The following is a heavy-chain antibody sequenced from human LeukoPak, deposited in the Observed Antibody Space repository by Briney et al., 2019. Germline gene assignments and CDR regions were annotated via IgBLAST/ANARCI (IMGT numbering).Heavy chain of an antibody. CDR3: AKDLKGSGWYGGY. V-gene: IGHV3-30-3*01. J-gene: IGHJ4*02. CDR2: ISYDGSNK. CDR1: GFTFSSYA. D-gene: IGHD6-19*01. Sequence: GGSLRLSCAASGFTFSSYAMHWVRQAPGKGLEWVAVISYDGSNKYYADSVKGRFTISRDNSKNTLYLQMNSLRAEDTAVYYCAKDLKGSGWYGGYWGQGTLVTVSS.